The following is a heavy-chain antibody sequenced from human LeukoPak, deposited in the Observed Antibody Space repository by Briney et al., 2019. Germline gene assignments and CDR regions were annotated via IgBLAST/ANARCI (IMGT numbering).Heavy chain of an antibody. CDR2: ISLSGRT. CDR1: GGSISRTNW. CDR3: AREDILTGWFDP. V-gene: IGHV4-4*02. D-gene: IGHD3-9*01. J-gene: IGHJ5*02. Sequence: SGTLSLTCDVSGGSISRTNWWSWVRQSPGQGLEWIGEISLSGRTNYNPSLQSRVTMSLDESKNQLSLDLASVTAADTAVYYCAREDILTGWFDPWGQGTLVTVSS.